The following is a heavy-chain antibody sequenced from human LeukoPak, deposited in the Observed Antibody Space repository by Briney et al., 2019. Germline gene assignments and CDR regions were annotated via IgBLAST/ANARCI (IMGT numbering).Heavy chain of an antibody. D-gene: IGHD5-18*01. CDR1: GYTFSSYA. CDR3: ARGYSYGSPSEAYYFDY. V-gene: IGHV7-4-1*02. Sequence: ASVKVSCKASGYTFSSYAMNWVRQAPGQGLEGMGWINTKTGNPTYAQGFTGRFVFSLDTSVSTAYLQISSLKAEDTAVYYCARGYSYGSPSEAYYFDYWGQGTLVTVSS. CDR2: INTKTGNP. J-gene: IGHJ4*02.